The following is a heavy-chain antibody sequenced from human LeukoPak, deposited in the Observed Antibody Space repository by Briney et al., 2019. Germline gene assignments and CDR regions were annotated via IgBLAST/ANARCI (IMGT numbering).Heavy chain of an antibody. CDR1: GFTFSGYA. CDR2: ISASGSST. CDR3: AKGTPGIAVDQLDY. V-gene: IGHV3-23*01. J-gene: IGHJ4*02. D-gene: IGHD6-19*01. Sequence: GGSLRLSCVASGFTFSGYAMTWVRQAPGEGLECVSVISASGSSTSYADSVKGRFTISRDNSKKTLHLQMNSLRDEDAAVYYCAKGTPGIAVDQLDYWGQGTLVTVSS.